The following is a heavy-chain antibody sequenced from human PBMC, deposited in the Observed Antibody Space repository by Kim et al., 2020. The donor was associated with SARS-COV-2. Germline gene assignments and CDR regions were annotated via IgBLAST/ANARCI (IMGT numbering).Heavy chain of an antibody. Sequence: GGSLRLSCAASGFSFSSYAMTWVRQAPGQGLEWVSAISGSTVDTYYADSVKGRFIISRDNSKNTLYLQMYNLGVEDTAVYYCTKKGTGTWGFDYWGQGTL. J-gene: IGHJ4*02. D-gene: IGHD1-7*01. CDR3: TKKGTGTWGFDY. V-gene: IGHV3-23*01. CDR2: ISGSTVDT. CDR1: GFSFSSYA.